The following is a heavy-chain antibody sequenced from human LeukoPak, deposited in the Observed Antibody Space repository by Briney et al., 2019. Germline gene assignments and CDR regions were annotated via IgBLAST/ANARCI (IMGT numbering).Heavy chain of an antibody. D-gene: IGHD3-10*02. CDR2: ISSSGSTI. J-gene: IGHJ6*01. V-gene: IGHV3-48*03. Sequence: GGSLRLSCAASGFTFSSYEMNWVRHAPGEWLEWVSYISSSGSTIYYADSVKARFPISRAKANNSLYLQMNSLRAQDTAVYYVGETGNTKFGGGWGKGTPVTNSP. CDR3: GETGNTKFGGG. CDR1: GFTFSSYE.